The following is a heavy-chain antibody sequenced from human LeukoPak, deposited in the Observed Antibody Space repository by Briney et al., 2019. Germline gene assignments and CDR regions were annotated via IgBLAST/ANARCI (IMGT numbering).Heavy chain of an antibody. D-gene: IGHD3-10*01. J-gene: IGHJ6*02. CDR1: GYAFNTYG. CDR3: ARWSGGSEWRCHYGMDV. Sequence: GASVKVSCKASGYAFNTYGISWVRQAPGQGLQWMGWISGYNGRTNSAQQFHDRVTMTIDTSTTTAYMELRSLRSDDTAVYYCARWSGGSEWRCHYGMDVWGQGTTVSVSS. CDR2: ISGYNGRT. V-gene: IGHV1-18*01.